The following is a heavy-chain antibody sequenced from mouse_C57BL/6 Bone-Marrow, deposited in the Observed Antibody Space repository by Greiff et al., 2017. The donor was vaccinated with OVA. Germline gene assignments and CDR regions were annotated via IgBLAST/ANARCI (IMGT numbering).Heavy chain of an antibody. CDR2: IRLKSDNYAT. J-gene: IGHJ3*01. V-gene: IGHV6-3*01. D-gene: IGHD2-4*01. CDR3: TEDYYDYDETWFAY. CDR1: GFTFSNYW. Sequence: EVKLVESGGGLVQPGGSMKLSCVASGFTFSNYWMNWVRQSPEKGLEWVAQIRLKSDNYATHYAESVKGRFTISRDDSNSIFYLQMNNLRAEDTGIYYCTEDYYDYDETWFAYWGQGTLVTVSA.